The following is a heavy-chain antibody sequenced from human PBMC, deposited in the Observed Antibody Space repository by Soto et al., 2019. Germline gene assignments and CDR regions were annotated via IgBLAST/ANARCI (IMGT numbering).Heavy chain of an antibody. CDR1: GFTFSDYY. J-gene: IGHJ4*02. Sequence: PGGSLRLSCEGSGFTFSDYYISWIRQAPGKGLEWISYSSNSGTFSRYADSVKGRFSISRDNSRNTLYLQVNSLRAEDTAVYFCAKELVNSGWTYFDYWGQGTLVTVSS. V-gene: IGHV3-11*05. D-gene: IGHD6-19*01. CDR2: SSNSGTFS. CDR3: AKELVNSGWTYFDY.